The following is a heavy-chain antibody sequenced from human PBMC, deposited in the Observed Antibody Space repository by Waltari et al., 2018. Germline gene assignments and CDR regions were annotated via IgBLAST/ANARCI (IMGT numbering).Heavy chain of an antibody. J-gene: IGHJ4*02. CDR2: IYHTGST. V-gene: IGHV4-59*01. CDR1: GAAIRSSH. D-gene: IGHD2-15*01. CDR3: ARGSWSFDF. Sequence: QVLLQESGPGPVKPSETLSLTCTVSGAAIRSSHWSWIRQPPGKGLEWIGYIYHTGSTKYHPSLKNRVTMSVDTSKNQFSLRLISMTAADTAIYYCARGSWSFDFWGQGTLVSVSS.